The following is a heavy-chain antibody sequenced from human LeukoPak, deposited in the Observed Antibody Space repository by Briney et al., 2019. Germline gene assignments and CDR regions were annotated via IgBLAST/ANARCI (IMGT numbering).Heavy chain of an antibody. J-gene: IGHJ4*02. D-gene: IGHD3-3*01. Sequence: ASVKVSCKASGYTFTGYYMHWVRQAPGQGLEWMGWINPNSGGTNYAQKFQGRVTMTRDTSISTAYMELSRLRSDDTAVYYCARGYYDFWSGYYEGPKWTFDYWGQGTLVTVSS. CDR3: ARGYYDFWSGYYEGPKWTFDY. V-gene: IGHV1-2*02. CDR2: INPNSGGT. CDR1: GYTFTGYY.